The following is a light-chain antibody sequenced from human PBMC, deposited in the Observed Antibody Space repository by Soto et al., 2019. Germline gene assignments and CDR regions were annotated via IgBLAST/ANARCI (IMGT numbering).Light chain of an antibody. CDR3: QQSLSAPPWT. V-gene: IGKV1-39*01. J-gene: IGKJ1*01. CDR2: GAS. CDR1: QDIKGN. Sequence: DIQLTQSPSSLSASVGDRVSVTCRASQDIKGNLNWYQQKPGEAPKVLIYGASYLQSGVPSRFTGSGSGTEFTLTINSLQPEDFATYYCQQSLSAPPWTFGQGTTVDI.